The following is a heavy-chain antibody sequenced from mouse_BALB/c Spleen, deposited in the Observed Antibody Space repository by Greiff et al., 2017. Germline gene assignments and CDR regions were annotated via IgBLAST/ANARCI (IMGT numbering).Heavy chain of an antibody. Sequence: QVQLKESGAELAKPGASVKMSCTASGYTFTSYWMHWVKQRPGQGLEWIGYINPSTGYTEYNQKFKDKATLTADKSSSTAYMQLSSLTSEDSAVYYCARKGLRLPFDYWGQGTTLTVSS. V-gene: IGHV1-7*01. CDR1: GYTFTSYW. J-gene: IGHJ2*01. D-gene: IGHD1-2*01. CDR3: ARKGLRLPFDY. CDR2: INPSTGYT.